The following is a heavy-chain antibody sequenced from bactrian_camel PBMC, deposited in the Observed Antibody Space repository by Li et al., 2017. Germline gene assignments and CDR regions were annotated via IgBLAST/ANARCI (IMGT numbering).Heavy chain of an antibody. CDR1: GYTSANYC. J-gene: IGHJ4*01. CDR2: LSTGSGIT. V-gene: IGHV3S63*01. CDR3: ATALFACGLSKSLYRH. D-gene: IGHD1*01. Sequence: VQLVESGGGSVQAGGSLRLSCAASGYTSANYCMGWYRQAPGKEREGVARLSTGSGITTYHDSVKGRFTISQDSSDKTVYLRMNSLKPEDTAMYYCATALFACGLSKSLYRHWGQGTQVTVS.